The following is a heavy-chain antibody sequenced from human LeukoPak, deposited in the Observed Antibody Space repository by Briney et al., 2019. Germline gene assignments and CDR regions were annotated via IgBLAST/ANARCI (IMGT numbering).Heavy chain of an antibody. CDR1: GFTFGYAW. V-gene: IGHV3-15*01. CDR2: IKSKTDGGAT. D-gene: IGHD4-11*01. J-gene: IGHJ4*02. Sequence: GGSLRLYCSASGFTFGYAWMSLGGQAPGKGLQLVGRIKSKTDGGATDYAAPVKGRFTISRDDSKNTLYLQMKSLKIEDTAVYYCTTGHDYSNYWGQRTLVTVSS. CDR3: TTGHDYSNY.